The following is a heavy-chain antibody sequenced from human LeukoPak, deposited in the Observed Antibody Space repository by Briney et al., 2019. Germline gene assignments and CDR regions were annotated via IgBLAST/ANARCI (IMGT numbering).Heavy chain of an antibody. CDR2: IHNSGSP. V-gene: IGHV4-4*07. J-gene: IGHJ4*02. D-gene: IGHD6-19*01. CDR1: GASITTYC. Sequence: SETLSLTCSVSGASITTYCWSWMRQSAGKGLERIGRIHNSGSPHYNPSLTGRVTMSLDTSKNQFSLKLTSMTAADTAVYYCARDLGNVGWLIDYWGQGTRVTVSS. CDR3: ARDLGNVGWLIDY.